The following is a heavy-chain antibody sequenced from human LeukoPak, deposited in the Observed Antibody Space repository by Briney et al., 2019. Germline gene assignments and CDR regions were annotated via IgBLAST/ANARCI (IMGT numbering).Heavy chain of an antibody. V-gene: IGHV4-4*07. CDR1: GVSISRYY. Sequence: SETLSLTCTVSGVSISRYYWSWTRQPAGKGLEWIGRIYSSGTTNYNPSLKSRVTMSVDTSKNQLSLRLSSVTAADTAVYYCARDGRDCSGGSCFDWGQGTLVTVSS. J-gene: IGHJ4*02. CDR2: IYSSGTT. CDR3: ARDGRDCSGGSCFD. D-gene: IGHD2-15*01.